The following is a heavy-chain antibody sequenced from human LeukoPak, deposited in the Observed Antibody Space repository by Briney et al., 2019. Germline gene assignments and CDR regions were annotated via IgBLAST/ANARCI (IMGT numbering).Heavy chain of an antibody. D-gene: IGHD3-22*01. V-gene: IGHV4-59*08. CDR2: IYYSGST. CDR1: GGSISGYY. J-gene: IGHJ3*02. Sequence: PSETLSLTCTVSGGSISGYYWSWIRQSPGEGLVWIGYIYYSGSTNYNPSLKSRVTISIDMSKNQFSLKLSSATAADTALYYCARHFTYHYDSSGYPRDGFDIWGQGTMVTVSS. CDR3: ARHFTYHYDSSGYPRDGFDI.